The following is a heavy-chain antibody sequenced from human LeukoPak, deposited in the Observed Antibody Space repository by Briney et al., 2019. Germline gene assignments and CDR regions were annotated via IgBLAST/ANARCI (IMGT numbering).Heavy chain of an antibody. J-gene: IGHJ4*02. D-gene: IGHD4-17*01. CDR2: IYHSGST. CDR1: GGPISSGGYS. V-gene: IGHV4-30-2*01. Sequence: SETLSLTCAVSGGPISSGGYSWSWIRQPPGKGLEWIGYIYHSGSTYYNPSLKSRVTISVDRSKNQFSLKLGSVTAADTAVYYCASFNDYGDLDYWGQGTLVTVSS. CDR3: ASFNDYGDLDY.